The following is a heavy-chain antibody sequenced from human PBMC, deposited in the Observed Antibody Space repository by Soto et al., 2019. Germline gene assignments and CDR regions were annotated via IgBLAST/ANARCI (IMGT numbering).Heavy chain of an antibody. D-gene: IGHD6-6*01. J-gene: IGHJ4*02. CDR3: AEVWQLVLSWLYY. CDR2: ISGSGGST. CDR1: GFTFSIYA. Sequence: GGSLRLSCAASGFTFSIYAMSWFRQAPGKGLEWVSAISGSGGSTYYADSVKGRFTISRDNSKNTLYLQMNSLRAEDTAVYYCAEVWQLVLSWLYYWGQGTLVTVSS. V-gene: IGHV3-23*01.